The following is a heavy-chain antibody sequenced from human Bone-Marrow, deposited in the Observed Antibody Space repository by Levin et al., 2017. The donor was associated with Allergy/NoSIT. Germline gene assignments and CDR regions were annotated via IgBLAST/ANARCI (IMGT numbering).Heavy chain of an antibody. CDR1: CGSFSGYY. J-gene: IGHJ4*02. V-gene: IGHV4-34*01. CDR3: ARDYVWGSYRFDY. D-gene: IGHD3-16*02. Sequence: SQTLSLTCAVYCGSFSGYYWSWIRQPPGKGLEWIGEINHSGSTNYNPSLKSRVTISVDTSKNQFSLKLSSVTAADTAVYYCARDYVWGSYRFDYWGQGTLVTVSS. CDR2: INHSGST.